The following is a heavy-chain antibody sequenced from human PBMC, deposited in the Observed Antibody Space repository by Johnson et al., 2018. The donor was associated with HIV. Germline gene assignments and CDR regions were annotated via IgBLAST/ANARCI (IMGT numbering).Heavy chain of an antibody. V-gene: IGHV3-20*04. CDR1: GFTFHDSG. CDR3: AKEIYYDSSGYSEGPFDI. D-gene: IGHD3-22*01. CDR2: ISWNSGSI. J-gene: IGHJ3*02. Sequence: VQLVESGGGVVRPGGSLRLSCAASGFTFHDSGMSWVRQVPGKGLEWVSGISWNSGSIGYADSVKGRFTISRDNTKNSLYLQMNSLRAEDTALYYCAKEIYYDSSGYSEGPFDIWGQGTMVTVSS.